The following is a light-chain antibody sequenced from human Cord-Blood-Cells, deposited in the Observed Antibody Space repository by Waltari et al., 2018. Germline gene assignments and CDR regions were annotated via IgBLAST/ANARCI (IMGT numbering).Light chain of an antibody. J-gene: IGLJ2*01. V-gene: IGLV2-14*01. CDR2: DVS. CDR3: SSYTSSSVV. CDR1: SSDVGGYNY. Sequence: QSALTQPASVSGSPGQSITISCTGTSSDVGGYNYVSWYQQHPGTAPKLMIYDVSNRLSGVSSRFSGSTSGNTASLTISGLQAEDEADYYCSSYTSSSVVFGGGTKLTVL.